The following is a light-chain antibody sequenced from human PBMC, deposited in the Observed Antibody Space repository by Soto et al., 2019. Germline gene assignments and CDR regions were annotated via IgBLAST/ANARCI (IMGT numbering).Light chain of an antibody. Sequence: QSALTQPASVSGSPGQSITISCTGTSSDVGSYNLVSWYQQHPGKAPKLMIYDVSKRPSGVSNRFSGSKSGNTASLTISGVEAEDEADYYCCSYAGSSTWVFGGGTQLNVL. CDR1: SSDVGSYNL. J-gene: IGLJ3*02. CDR2: DVS. CDR3: CSYAGSSTWV. V-gene: IGLV2-23*02.